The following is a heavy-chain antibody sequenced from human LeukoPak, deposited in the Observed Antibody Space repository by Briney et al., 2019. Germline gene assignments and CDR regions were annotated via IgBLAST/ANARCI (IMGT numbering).Heavy chain of an antibody. CDR1: GFTFSSYA. CDR2: LSGTGGST. Sequence: PGGSLRLSCAASGFTFSSYAMSWVRQAPGKGLEWVSTLSGTGGSTYYADSVKGRFTISRDNSKNTLYLQVSSLRAEDTAVYYCARRYFDSWGQGTLVTVSS. V-gene: IGHV3-23*01. CDR3: ARRYFDS. J-gene: IGHJ4*02.